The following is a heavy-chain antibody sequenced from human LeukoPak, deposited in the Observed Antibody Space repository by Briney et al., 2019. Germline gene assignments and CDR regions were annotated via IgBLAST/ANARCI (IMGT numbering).Heavy chain of an antibody. CDR1: KFVFSSYG. Sequence: GGSLRLSCIASKFVFSSYGMNWVRQAPGKGLEWVSSISGSSRQIFYSDSVKGRFTISRDNANNSVYLQMTSLRPQDTAVYYCARGDVAAALEWNAFDIWGQGTMVTVSS. CDR2: ISGSSRQI. CDR3: ARGDVAAALEWNAFDI. J-gene: IGHJ3*02. D-gene: IGHD6-13*01. V-gene: IGHV3-21*01.